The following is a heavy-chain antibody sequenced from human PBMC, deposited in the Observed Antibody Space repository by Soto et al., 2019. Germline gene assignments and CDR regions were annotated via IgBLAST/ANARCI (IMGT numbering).Heavy chain of an antibody. CDR2: IYYSGST. CDR3: ARLPAAGLGKYYYYYYYMDV. J-gene: IGHJ6*03. CDR1: GGSISSSSYY. Sequence: SETLSLTCTVSGGSISSSSYYWGWIRQPPGKGLEWIGSIYYSGSTYYNPSLKSRVTISVDTSKNQFSLKLSSVTAADTAVYYCARLPAAGLGKYYYYYYYMDVWGKGTTVTVSS. D-gene: IGHD6-13*01. V-gene: IGHV4-39*01.